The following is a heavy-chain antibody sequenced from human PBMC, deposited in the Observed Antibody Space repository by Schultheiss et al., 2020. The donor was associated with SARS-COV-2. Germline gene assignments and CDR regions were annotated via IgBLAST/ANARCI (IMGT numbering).Heavy chain of an antibody. J-gene: IGHJ4*02. D-gene: IGHD4-23*01. Sequence: GSLRLSCAASGFTFSTYSMNWVRQTPGKGLEWIGEINHSGSTNYNPSLKSRVTISIDTSKNQFSLKMSSVTAADTAIYYCARGYGGSHVYWGQGTLVTVSS. V-gene: IGHV4-34*01. CDR2: INHSGST. CDR3: ARGYGGSHVY. CDR1: GFTFSTYS.